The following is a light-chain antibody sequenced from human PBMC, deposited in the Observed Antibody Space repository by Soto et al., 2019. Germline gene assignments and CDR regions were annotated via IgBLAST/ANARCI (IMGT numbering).Light chain of an antibody. CDR3: QQYLTSPRP. J-gene: IGKJ3*01. CDR2: GAS. CDR1: QIFYSY. V-gene: IGKV3-20*01. Sequence: EIVLTQSPGTLSLSPGERATISCRACQIFYSYLAWYQQKSVQAPRLCIYGASFRSTGIPDRFSGSGSGTDFTLTFSRLEPEDFAVYYCQQYLTSPRPFGPGTKVDIK.